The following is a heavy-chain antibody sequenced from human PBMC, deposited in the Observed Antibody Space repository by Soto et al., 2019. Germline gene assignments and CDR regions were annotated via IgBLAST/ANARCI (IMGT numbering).Heavy chain of an antibody. V-gene: IGHV1-2*04. Sequence: ASVKVSCKASGYTFTGYYMHWVRQAPGQGLEWMGWINPDSGGTNYAQKFQGWVTMTRDTSISTAYMELSRLRSDDTAVYYCARDDQEYPFVYWGQGTLVTVSS. CDR2: INPDSGGT. CDR1: GYTFTGYY. J-gene: IGHJ4*02. CDR3: ARDDQEYPFVY.